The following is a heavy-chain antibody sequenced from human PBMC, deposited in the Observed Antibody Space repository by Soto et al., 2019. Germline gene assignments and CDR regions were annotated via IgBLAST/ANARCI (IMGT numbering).Heavy chain of an antibody. V-gene: IGHV3-30*18. CDR3: AKDWCELPGGHAFDI. Sequence: GGSLRLSCAASGFTFSSYGMHWVRQAPGKGLEWVAVISYDGSNKYYADSVKGRFTISRDNSKNTLYLQMNSLRAEDTAVYYCAKDWCELPGGHAFDIWGQGTMVTVSS. CDR1: GFTFSSYG. J-gene: IGHJ3*02. D-gene: IGHD1-26*01. CDR2: ISYDGSNK.